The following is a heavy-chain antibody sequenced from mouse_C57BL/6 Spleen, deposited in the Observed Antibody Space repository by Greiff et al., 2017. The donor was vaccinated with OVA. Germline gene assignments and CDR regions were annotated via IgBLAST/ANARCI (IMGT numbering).Heavy chain of an antibody. CDR1: GYTFTSYW. D-gene: IGHD2-1*01. J-gene: IGHJ4*01. Sequence: QVQLQQPGAELVRPGSSVKLSCKASGYTFTSYWMHWVKQRPIQGLEWIGNIDPSDSETHYNQKFKDKATLTVDKSSSTAYMQLSSLTSEDSAVYYCARLDGNYVGAMDYWGQGTSVTVSS. V-gene: IGHV1-52*01. CDR2: IDPSDSET. CDR3: ARLDGNYVGAMDY.